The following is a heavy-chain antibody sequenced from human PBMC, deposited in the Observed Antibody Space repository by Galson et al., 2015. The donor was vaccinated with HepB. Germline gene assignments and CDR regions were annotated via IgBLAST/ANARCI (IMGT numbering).Heavy chain of an antibody. CDR3: ARVGYYDSSGYDNWLDP. D-gene: IGHD3-22*01. V-gene: IGHV1-3*01. CDR2: INAGNGNT. Sequence: SVKVSCKASGYTFTSYAMHWVRQAPGQRLEWMGWINAGNGNTKYSQKFQGRVTITRDTSASTAYMELSSLRSEDTAVYYWARVGYYDSSGYDNWLDPWGHGTLVTVSS. J-gene: IGHJ5*02. CDR1: GYTFTSYA.